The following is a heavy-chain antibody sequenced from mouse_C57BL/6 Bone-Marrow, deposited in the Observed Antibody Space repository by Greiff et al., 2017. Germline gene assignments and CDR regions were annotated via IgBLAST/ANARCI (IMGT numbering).Heavy chain of an antibody. CDR2: INPNNGGT. CDR1: GYTFTDYY. V-gene: IGHV1-26*01. CDR3: AREGGTGTRELDLDY. Sequence: VQLQQSGPELVKPGASVKISCKASGYTFTDYYMNWVKQSHGKSLEWIGDINPNNGGTSYNQKFKGKATLTVDKSSSTAYMELRSLTSEDSAVYYCAREGGTGTRELDLDYWGQGTTLTVSS. D-gene: IGHD4-1*01. J-gene: IGHJ2*01.